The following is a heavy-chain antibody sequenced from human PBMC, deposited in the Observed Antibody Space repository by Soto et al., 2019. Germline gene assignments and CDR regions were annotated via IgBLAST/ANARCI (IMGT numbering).Heavy chain of an antibody. Sequence: SATLSLTCAVYGGSFSGYYWSWIRQPPGKGLEWIGEINHSGSTNYNPSLKSRVTVSVDTSKNQFSLKLGSVTAADTAVYYCARAGFYDFWRGYNYYYYYMDVWGKGTTVTVSS. J-gene: IGHJ6*03. D-gene: IGHD3-3*01. V-gene: IGHV4-34*01. CDR3: ARAGFYDFWRGYNYYYYYMDV. CDR2: INHSGST. CDR1: GGSFSGYY.